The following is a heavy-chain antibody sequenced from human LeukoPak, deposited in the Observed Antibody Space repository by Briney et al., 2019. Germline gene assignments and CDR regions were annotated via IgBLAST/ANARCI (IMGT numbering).Heavy chain of an antibody. D-gene: IGHD3-16*02. J-gene: IGHJ4*02. CDR2: ISGSGGST. Sequence: PGGSLRLSCAASGFTFSSYAMSWVRQAPGKGLEWVSAISGSGGSTYYADSVKGRFTISRDNSKNTLYLQMNSLRAEDTAVYYCARDPTYVWGSYRPYYFDYWGQGTLVTVSS. CDR3: ARDPTYVWGSYRPYYFDY. V-gene: IGHV3-23*01. CDR1: GFTFSSYA.